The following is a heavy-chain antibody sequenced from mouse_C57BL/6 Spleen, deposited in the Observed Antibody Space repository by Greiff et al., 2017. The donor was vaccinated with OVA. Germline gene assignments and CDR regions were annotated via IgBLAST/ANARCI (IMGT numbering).Heavy chain of an antibody. J-gene: IGHJ2*01. V-gene: IGHV1-64*01. D-gene: IGHD1-1*01. Sequence: VQLQQPGAELVKPGASVKLSCKASGYTFTSYWMHWVKQRPGQGLEWIGMIHPNSGSTNYNEKFKSKATLTVDKSSSTAYMQLSSLTSEDSAVDYCARTYYGSSLDYWGQGTTLTVSS. CDR2: IHPNSGST. CDR3: ARTYYGSSLDY. CDR1: GYTFTSYW.